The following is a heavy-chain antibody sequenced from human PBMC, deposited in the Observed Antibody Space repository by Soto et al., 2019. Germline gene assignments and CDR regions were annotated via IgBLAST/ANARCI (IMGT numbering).Heavy chain of an antibody. J-gene: IGHJ4*02. CDR3: AKASWDYGDIWGAYYFDY. D-gene: IGHD4-17*01. Sequence: GGSLRLSCAASGFTFSSYAMSWVRQAPGKGLEWVSAISGSGGSTYYADSVKGRFTISRDNSKNTLYLQMNSLRAEDTAVYYCAKASWDYGDIWGAYYFDYWGQGTLVTVSS. CDR1: GFTFSSYA. CDR2: ISGSGGST. V-gene: IGHV3-23*01.